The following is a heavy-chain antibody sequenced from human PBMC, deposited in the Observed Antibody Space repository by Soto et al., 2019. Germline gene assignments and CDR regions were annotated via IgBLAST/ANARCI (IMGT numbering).Heavy chain of an antibody. V-gene: IGHV3-30*18. D-gene: IGHD2-15*01. J-gene: IGHJ4*02. CDR1: GFTFSSYG. CDR2: ISYVGSNK. CDR3: AKDFWAIVVVVATTEKEGGFDY. Sequence: PGGSLRLSCAASGFTFSSYGMHWVRQAPGKGLEWVAFISYVGSNKYYADSVKGRFTISRDNSKNTLYLQMNSLRAEDTAVFYCAKDFWAIVVVVATTEKEGGFDYWGQGTLVTVSS.